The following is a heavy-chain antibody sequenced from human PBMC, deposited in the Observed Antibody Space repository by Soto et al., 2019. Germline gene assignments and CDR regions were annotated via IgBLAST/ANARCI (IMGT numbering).Heavy chain of an antibody. D-gene: IGHD5-12*01. V-gene: IGHV3-23*01. CDR2: ISGGGGTT. Sequence: EVQLLESGGGLVQPGGSLRLSCAASGFTFSSYVMGWVRQAPGKGLEWVSVISGGGGTTYYADSVKGRFTISRDNSKNTLFLQMNSLRAEDTAVYYCAKAWGYTGYDPTDYYFASWGQGTLVTVSS. J-gene: IGHJ4*02. CDR1: GFTFSSYV. CDR3: AKAWGYTGYDPTDYYFAS.